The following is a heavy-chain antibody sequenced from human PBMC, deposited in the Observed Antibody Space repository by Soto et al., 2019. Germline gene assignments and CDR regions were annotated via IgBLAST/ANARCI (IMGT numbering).Heavy chain of an antibody. V-gene: IGHV3-11*01. Sequence: GFPRLSCAASAFTFSDYYMGWIRQAPGKGLEWLSYISGNGNTIYYADSVKGRFTVSRDNAKNLLYLQMNSLRAEDTAVYYCAASAVVAAHYWGQGALVTVSS. CDR1: AFTFSDYY. D-gene: IGHD2-15*01. CDR2: ISGNGNTI. J-gene: IGHJ4*02. CDR3: AASAVVAAHY.